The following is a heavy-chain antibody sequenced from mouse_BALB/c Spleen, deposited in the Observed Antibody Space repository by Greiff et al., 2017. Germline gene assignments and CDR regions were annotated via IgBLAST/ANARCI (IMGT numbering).Heavy chain of an antibody. CDR1: GFTFTSFG. V-gene: IGHV5-17*02. CDR2: ISSGSSTI. Sequence: EVQLVESGAGLVQPGGSRKLSCAASGFTFTSFGMHWVRQAPGKGLEWVAYISSGSSTIYYADTVKGRFTIARDKPKNTLFLQMTSLRSEDTAVYYCARCRYGGDYWGQGTTLTGSS. D-gene: IGHD2-14*01. CDR3: ARCRYGGDY. J-gene: IGHJ2*01.